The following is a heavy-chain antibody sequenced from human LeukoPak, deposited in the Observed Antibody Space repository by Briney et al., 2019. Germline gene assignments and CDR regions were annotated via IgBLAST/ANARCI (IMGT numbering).Heavy chain of an antibody. J-gene: IGHJ6*02. Sequence: SETLSLTCTVSGGSISSSSYYWGWIRQPPGKGLEWIGYIYYSGSTYYNPSLKSRVTISVDTSKNQFSLKLSSVTAADTAVYYCARDAGDLSPYYYYGMDVWGQGTTVTVSS. V-gene: IGHV4-30-4*08. CDR2: IYYSGST. CDR3: ARDAGDLSPYYYYGMDV. D-gene: IGHD7-27*01. CDR1: GGSISSSSYY.